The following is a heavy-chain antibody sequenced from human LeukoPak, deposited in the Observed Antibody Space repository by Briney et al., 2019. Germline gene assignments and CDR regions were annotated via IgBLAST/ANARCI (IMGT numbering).Heavy chain of an antibody. V-gene: IGHV1-18*01. CDR1: GGTFSSYA. CDR3: ARGRDLLRYFAAHYYYYGMDV. CDR2: ISAYNGNT. J-gene: IGHJ6*02. Sequence: SSVKVSCKASGGTFSSYAISWVRQAPGQGLEWMGWISAYNGNTNYAQKLQGRVTMTTDTSTSTAYMELRSLRSDDTAVYYCARGRDLLRYFAAHYYYYGMDVWGQGTTVTVSS. D-gene: IGHD3-9*01.